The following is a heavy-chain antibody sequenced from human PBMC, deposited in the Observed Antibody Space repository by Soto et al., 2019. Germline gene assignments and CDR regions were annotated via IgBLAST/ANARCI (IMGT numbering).Heavy chain of an antibody. CDR3: ARDPNSNGSINAFDT. CDR1: GDSVSGKSAA. CDR2: TYYRSKWYN. D-gene: IGHD6-19*01. Sequence: SQTLSLTCAISGDSVSGKSAAWNWIRQSPARGLEWLGRTYYRSKWYNENAEFVKGRITIDPDTSKNHFSLHLNSVTPEDTAVYYCARDPNSNGSINAFDTWGLGTLVTVSS. V-gene: IGHV6-1*01. J-gene: IGHJ3*02.